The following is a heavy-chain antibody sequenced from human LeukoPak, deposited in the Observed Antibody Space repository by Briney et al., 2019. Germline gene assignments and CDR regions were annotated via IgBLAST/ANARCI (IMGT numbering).Heavy chain of an antibody. J-gene: IGHJ3*02. CDR2: IRYDGSNK. Sequence: GGSLRLSCAASGFTVSSNYMSWVRQAPGKGLEWVAFIRYDGSNKYYADSVKGRFTISRDNSKNTLYLQMNSLRAEDTAVYYCAKDLRVYGFWSLDAFDIWGQGTMVTVSS. V-gene: IGHV3-30*02. CDR3: AKDLRVYGFWSLDAFDI. D-gene: IGHD3/OR15-3a*01. CDR1: GFTVSSNY.